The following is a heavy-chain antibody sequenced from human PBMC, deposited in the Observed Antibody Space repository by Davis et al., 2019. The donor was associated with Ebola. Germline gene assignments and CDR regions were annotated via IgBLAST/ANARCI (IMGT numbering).Heavy chain of an antibody. CDR3: ARGLFFYYGSGSYYTDY. CDR2: INHSGST. D-gene: IGHD3-10*01. Sequence: PSETLSLTCAVYGGSFSGYYWSWIRQPPGKGLEWIGEINHSGSTNYNPSLKSRVTISVDTSKNQFSLKLSSVTAADTAVYYCARGLFFYYGSGSYYTDYWGQGTLVTVSS. V-gene: IGHV4-34*01. J-gene: IGHJ4*02. CDR1: GGSFSGYY.